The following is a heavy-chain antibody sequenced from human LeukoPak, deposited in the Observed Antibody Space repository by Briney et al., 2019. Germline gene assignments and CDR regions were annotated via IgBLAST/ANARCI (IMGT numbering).Heavy chain of an antibody. V-gene: IGHV3-33*06. CDR3: VKGGSGNPLDY. CDR1: GFPFSSYG. D-gene: IGHD3-10*01. CDR2: IWYDGSSK. J-gene: IGHJ4*02. Sequence: PGRSLRLSCAASGFPFSSYGMHWVRQAPGKGLEWVALIWYDGSSKYYADSVKGRFTISRDNSKNTLYLQMTSLRAEDTAVYYCVKGGSGNPLDYWGQRTLVTVSS.